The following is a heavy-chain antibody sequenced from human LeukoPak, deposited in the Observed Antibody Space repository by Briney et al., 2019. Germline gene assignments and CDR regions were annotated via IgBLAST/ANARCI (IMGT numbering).Heavy chain of an antibody. CDR2: IIPIFGTA. J-gene: IGHJ4*02. CDR1: GGTFSSYA. D-gene: IGHD5-12*01. Sequence: SVKVSCKASGGTFSSYAISWVRQAPGQGLEWMGGIIPIFGTANYAQKFQGRVTITTDESTSTAYMELSSLRSEDTAVYYCARNRGYSGYEYEFDYWGQGTLVTVSS. V-gene: IGHV1-69*05. CDR3: ARNRGYSGYEYEFDY.